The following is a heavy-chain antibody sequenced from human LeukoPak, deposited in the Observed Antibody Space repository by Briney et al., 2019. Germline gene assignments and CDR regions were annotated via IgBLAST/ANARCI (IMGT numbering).Heavy chain of an antibody. CDR3: VRVRIAAAGRVLYYYYYMDV. CDR2: ISSRSTYI. Sequence: GGSLRLSCAASGFTFSAYSMNWVRQAPGKGLEWVSSISSRSTYIFYPDFLKGRFTISRDNAKNSLYLQMNSLSVEDTAVYYCVRVRIAAAGRVLYYYYYMDVWGKGTTVTISS. V-gene: IGHV3-21*01. CDR1: GFTFSAYS. D-gene: IGHD6-13*01. J-gene: IGHJ6*03.